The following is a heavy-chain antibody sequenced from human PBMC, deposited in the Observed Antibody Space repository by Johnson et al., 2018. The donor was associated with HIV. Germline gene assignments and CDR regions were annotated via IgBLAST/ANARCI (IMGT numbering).Heavy chain of an antibody. Sequence: QVQLVESGGGLVQPGGSLRLSCAASGFTFSSYWMHWVRQAPGKGLVWVTIISYDGSSKYYADSVKGRFTISRDNSKNTLYLQMNSLRAEDTAVYYCASSPRIVVVVAGTGGYAFDIWGQGTMVTVSS. CDR3: ASSPRIVVVVAGTGGYAFDI. D-gene: IGHD2-15*01. J-gene: IGHJ3*02. CDR2: ISYDGSSK. V-gene: IGHV3-30-3*01. CDR1: GFTFSSYW.